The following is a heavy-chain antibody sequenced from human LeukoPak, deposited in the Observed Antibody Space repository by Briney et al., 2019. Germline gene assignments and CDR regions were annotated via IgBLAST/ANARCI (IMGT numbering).Heavy chain of an antibody. CDR1: AGSFSGYY. V-gene: IGHV4-34*01. D-gene: IGHD3-22*01. J-gene: IGHJ4*02. CDR2: INHSGRP. CDR3: ARSGYSSGYYPSDY. Sequence: SETLSLTCAVYAGSFSGYYWGWIRQPPGKGLEWIGDINHSGRPNYNPSLKSRVTISEDTSKNNFSLKLNSVTAADTAVYYCARSGYSSGYYPSDYGGRGTLLTLSS.